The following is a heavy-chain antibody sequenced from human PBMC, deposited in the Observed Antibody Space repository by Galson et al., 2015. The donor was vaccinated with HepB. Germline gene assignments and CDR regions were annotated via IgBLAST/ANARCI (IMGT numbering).Heavy chain of an antibody. J-gene: IGHJ3*02. Sequence: SVKVSCKASGGTFSSYAISWVRQAPGQGLEWMGGIIPIFGTANYAQKFQGRVTITADESTSTAYMELSSLRSEDTAVYYCARERGGATKLGWTDAFDIWGQGTMVTVSS. D-gene: IGHD1-26*01. CDR1: GGTFSSYA. V-gene: IGHV1-69*13. CDR3: ARERGGATKLGWTDAFDI. CDR2: IIPIFGTA.